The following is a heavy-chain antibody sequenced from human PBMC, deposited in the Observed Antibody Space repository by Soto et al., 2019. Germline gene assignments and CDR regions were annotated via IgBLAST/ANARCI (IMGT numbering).Heavy chain of an antibody. J-gene: IGHJ6*02. D-gene: IGHD2-21*02. CDR2: INPSGGST. Sequence: ASVKVSCKASGYTFTSYYMHWVRQAPGQGLEWMGIINPSGGSTSYAQKFQGRVTMTRDTSTSTVYMELSSLRSEDTAVYYCASSDCGGDRYSSVYYYYYGMDVWGQGTTVTVSS. V-gene: IGHV1-46*01. CDR3: ASSDCGGDRYSSVYYYYYGMDV. CDR1: GYTFTSYY.